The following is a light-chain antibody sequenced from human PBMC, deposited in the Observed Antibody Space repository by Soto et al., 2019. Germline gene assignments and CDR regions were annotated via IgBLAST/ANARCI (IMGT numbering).Light chain of an antibody. J-gene: IGKJ2*01. CDR2: DAS. Sequence: DIQMTQSPSSLSASVGDRVTITCRASQSISQYLAWYQQKPGKAPKLLIYDASTLEGGIPSRFSGSGSGTKFTLTISSLQPADFATYYCQQYSSASTFGQGIKLGIK. CDR1: QSISQY. CDR3: QQYSSAST. V-gene: IGKV1-5*01.